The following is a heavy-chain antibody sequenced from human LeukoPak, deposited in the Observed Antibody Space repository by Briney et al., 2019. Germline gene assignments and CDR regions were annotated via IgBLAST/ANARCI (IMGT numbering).Heavy chain of an antibody. Sequence: PGGSLRLSCAASGFTFSSYSMSWVRQAPGKGLEWVSYISSNSTIYYADSVKGRFTISRDNPKNSLYLQMNSLRDEDTAVYYCARDGITMIDGKYNWFDPWGQGTLVTVSS. J-gene: IGHJ5*02. CDR3: ARDGITMIDGKYNWFDP. CDR1: GFTFSSYS. V-gene: IGHV3-48*02. CDR2: ISSNSTI. D-gene: IGHD3-22*01.